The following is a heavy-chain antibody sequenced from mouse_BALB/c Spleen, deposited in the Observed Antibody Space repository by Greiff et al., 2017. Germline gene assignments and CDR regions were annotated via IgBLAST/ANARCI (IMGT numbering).Heavy chain of an antibody. J-gene: IGHJ2*01. D-gene: IGHD4-1*01. CDR1: GYSITSGYY. CDR3: ARGELGRGYYFDY. V-gene: IGHV3-6*02. CDR2: ISYDGSN. Sequence: EVKLMESGPGLVKPSQSLSLTCSVTGYSITSGYYWNWIRQFPGNKLEWMGYISYDGSNNYNPSLKNRISITRDTSKNQFFLKLNSVTTEDTATYYCARGELGRGYYFDYWGQGTTLTVSS.